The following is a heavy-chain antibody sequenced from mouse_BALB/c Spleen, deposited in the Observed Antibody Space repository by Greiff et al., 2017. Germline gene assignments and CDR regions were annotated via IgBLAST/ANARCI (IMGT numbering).Heavy chain of an antibody. J-gene: IGHJ4*01. CDR1: GFTFNTYA. CDR3: VRDYYGYYAMDY. Sequence: EVQRVESGGGLVQPKGSLKLSCAASGFTFNTYAMNWVRQAPGKGLEWVARIRSKSNNYATYYADSVKDRFTISRDDSQSMLYLQMNNLKTEDTAMYYCVRDYYGYYAMDYWGQGTSVTVAS. D-gene: IGHD1-1*01. CDR2: IRSKSNNYAT. V-gene: IGHV10-1*02.